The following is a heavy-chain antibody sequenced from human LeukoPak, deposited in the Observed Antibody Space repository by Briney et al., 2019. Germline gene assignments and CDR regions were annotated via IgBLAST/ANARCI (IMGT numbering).Heavy chain of an antibody. CDR2: INPNSGGT. Sequence: ASVKVSCKASGYTFTGYYMHWVRQAPGQGLEWMGWINPNSGGTNYAQKFQGRVTMTRDTSISTAYMELSRLRSDDTAVHYCARDRGGYDFVVDYWGQGTLVTVSS. V-gene: IGHV1-2*02. J-gene: IGHJ4*02. D-gene: IGHD5-12*01. CDR1: GYTFTGYY. CDR3: ARDRGGYDFVVDY.